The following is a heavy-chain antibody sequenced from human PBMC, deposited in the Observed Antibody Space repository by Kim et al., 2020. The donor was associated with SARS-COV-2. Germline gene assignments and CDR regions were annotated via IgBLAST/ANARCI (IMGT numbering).Heavy chain of an antibody. Sequence: GGSLRLSCAASGFTFSDYYMSWIRQAPGKGLEWVSYISSSGSTIYYADSVKGRFTISRDNAKNSLYLQMNSLRAEDTAVYYCARARYSSSSYVDYWGQGTLVTVSS. D-gene: IGHD6-6*01. CDR1: GFTFSDYY. CDR3: ARARYSSSSYVDY. CDR2: ISSSGSTI. V-gene: IGHV3-11*01. J-gene: IGHJ4*02.